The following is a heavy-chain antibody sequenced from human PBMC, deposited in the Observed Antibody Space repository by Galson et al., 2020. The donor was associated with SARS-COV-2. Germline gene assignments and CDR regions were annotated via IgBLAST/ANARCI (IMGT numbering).Heavy chain of an antibody. D-gene: IGHD3-10*01. CDR3: ARSYNGSGVGGFDY. Sequence: ESGPTLVKPTQTLTLTCTFSGFSLSTSGMCVSWIRQPPGKALEWLARIDWDDDKYYSTSLKTRLTISTDTSKNQVVLTMTNMDPVDTATYYCARSYNGSGVGGFDYWGQGTLVTVSA. CDR1: GFSLSTSGMC. V-gene: IGHV2-70*11. CDR2: IDWDDDK. J-gene: IGHJ4*02.